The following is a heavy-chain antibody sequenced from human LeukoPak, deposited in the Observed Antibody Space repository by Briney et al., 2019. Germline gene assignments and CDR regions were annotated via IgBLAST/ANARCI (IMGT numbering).Heavy chain of an antibody. CDR2: INPNSGGT. D-gene: IGHD4-11*01. Sequence: ASVKVSCKASGYTFTGYYMNWVRQAPGQGLEWMGRINPNSGGTKYAQKIQGRVTMTRDTSINTAYMELSRLRSDDTAVYYCAREDSNPKYYYYYGMDVWGQGTTVTVSS. V-gene: IGHV1-2*06. CDR1: GYTFTGYY. J-gene: IGHJ6*02. CDR3: AREDSNPKYYYYYGMDV.